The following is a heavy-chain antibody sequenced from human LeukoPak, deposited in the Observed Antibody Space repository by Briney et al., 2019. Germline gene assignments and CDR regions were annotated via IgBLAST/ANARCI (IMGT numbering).Heavy chain of an antibody. CDR1: GFTFSSYG. Sequence: PGGSLRLSCAASGFTFSSYGMHWVRQAPGKGLEWVAVIWYDGSNKYYADSVKGRFTISRDNSKNTLYLQMNSLRAEDTAVYYCAKERIGGSGWPKDFDYWGQGTLVTVSS. CDR3: AKERIGGSGWPKDFDY. V-gene: IGHV3-33*06. J-gene: IGHJ4*02. D-gene: IGHD6-19*01. CDR2: IWYDGSNK.